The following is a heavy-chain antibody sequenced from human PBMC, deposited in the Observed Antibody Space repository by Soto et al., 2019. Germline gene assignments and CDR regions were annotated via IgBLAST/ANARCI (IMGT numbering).Heavy chain of an antibody. CDR3: AREGSSGRLGFDY. CDR2: INAGNGNT. V-gene: IGHV1-3*01. CDR1: GYTFTSYA. Sequence: ASVKVSCKASGYTFTSYAIDWVRQAPGQRLEWMGWINAGNGNTKYSQKFQGRVTITRDTSASTAYMELRSLRSDDTAVYYCAREGSSGRLGFDYWGQGTLVTVSS. J-gene: IGHJ4*02. D-gene: IGHD6-19*01.